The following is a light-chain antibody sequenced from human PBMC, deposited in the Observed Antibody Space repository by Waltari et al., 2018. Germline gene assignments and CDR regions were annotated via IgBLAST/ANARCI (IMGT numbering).Light chain of an antibody. CDR3: QQHGTSPFT. CDR1: QSVSSIY. CDR2: GAS. J-gene: IGKJ2*01. Sequence: EIVLTQSPGTLSLSPGDRATLSCRASQSVSSIYFARYQQKPGQAPRLLIYGASSRATGIPDRISGSGSWTDFTLTLSSLEPEDFAVYYCQQHGTSPFTFGQGTKVEIK. V-gene: IGKV3-20*01.